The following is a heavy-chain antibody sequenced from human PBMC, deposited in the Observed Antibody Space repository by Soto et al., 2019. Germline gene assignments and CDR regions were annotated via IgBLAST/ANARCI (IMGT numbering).Heavy chain of an antibody. J-gene: IGHJ3*02. CDR2: ISGSGGST. Sequence: PGGSLRLSCAASGFTFSNYAMSWVRQAPGKGLEWVSTISGSGGSTYYADSVKGRFTISRDNAKNTLYLQMNSLRVEDTAVYFCVRDRGYPDSFDIWGPGTLVTVSS. CDR3: VRDRGYPDSFDI. V-gene: IGHV3-23*01. D-gene: IGHD3-10*01. CDR1: GFTFSNYA.